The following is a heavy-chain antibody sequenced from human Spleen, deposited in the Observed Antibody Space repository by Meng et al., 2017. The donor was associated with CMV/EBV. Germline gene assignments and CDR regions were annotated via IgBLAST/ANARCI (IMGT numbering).Heavy chain of an antibody. V-gene: IGHV1-69*05. J-gene: IGHJ2*01. CDR3: ARGRRLPRGYFDL. D-gene: IGHD2-21*02. CDR1: GGTFSSSA. Sequence: KASGGTFSSSAISWVRQAPGQGLEWMGGIIPIFGTANYAQKFQGRVTITTDESTSTAYMELSSLRSEDTAVYYCARGRRLPRGYFDLWGRGTLVTVSS. CDR2: IIPIFGTA.